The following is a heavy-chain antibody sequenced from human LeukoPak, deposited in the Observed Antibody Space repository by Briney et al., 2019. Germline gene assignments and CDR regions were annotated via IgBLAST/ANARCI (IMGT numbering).Heavy chain of an antibody. CDR1: GGSISSGSYY. Sequence: SQTLSLTCTVSGGSISSGSYYWSWIRQPAGKGLEWIGRIYTSGSTNYNPSLKSRVTISVDTSKNQFSLKLSSVTAADTAVYYCARQAFLEWLSAYYYMDVWGKGTTVTVSS. CDR3: ARQAFLEWLSAYYYMDV. CDR2: IYTSGST. V-gene: IGHV4-61*02. D-gene: IGHD3-3*02. J-gene: IGHJ6*03.